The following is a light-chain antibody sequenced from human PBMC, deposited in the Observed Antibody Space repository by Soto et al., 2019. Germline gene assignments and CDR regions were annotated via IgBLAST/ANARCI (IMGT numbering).Light chain of an antibody. J-gene: IGLJ2*01. CDR3: QTWGAGIHVV. CDR2: LDSDGSH. Sequence: QAVLTQSPSASASLGASVKLTCTLSSGHSSYAIAWHQQQPEKGPRYLMKLDSDGSHTKGDAIPARFSGSSSGAERYLTISSLPSEDEADYYCQTWGAGIHVVFGGGTKLTVL. V-gene: IGLV4-69*01. CDR1: SGHSSYA.